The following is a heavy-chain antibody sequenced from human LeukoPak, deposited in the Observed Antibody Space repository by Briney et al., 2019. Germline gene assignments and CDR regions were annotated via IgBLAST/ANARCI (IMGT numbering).Heavy chain of an antibody. CDR3: ARTYYYGSGTQSYYYYMDV. V-gene: IGHV5-51*01. CDR2: IYPGDSDT. Sequence: GESLKISCKGSGYSFTSYWIGWVRQMPGKGLEWMGIIYPGDSDTRYSPSFQGQVTISADKSISTAYLQWSSLKASDTAMYYCARTYYYGSGTQSYYYYMDVWGKGTTVTVSS. J-gene: IGHJ6*03. CDR1: GYSFTSYW. D-gene: IGHD3-10*01.